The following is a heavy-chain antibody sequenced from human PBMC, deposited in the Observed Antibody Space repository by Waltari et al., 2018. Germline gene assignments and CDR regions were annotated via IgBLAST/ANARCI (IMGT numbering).Heavy chain of an antibody. Sequence: EVQLVEAGGSLVQPGGSLRLSCGASGFSFSSYSMNWVRQAPGKGLEWVSYISPPSSTTYYADSVKGRFTISRDNGKDALHLQMNSLRDEDTAVYYCATAARRRDVGDLSWGQGTLVTVSA. CDR1: GFSFSSYS. CDR3: ATAARRRDVGDLS. V-gene: IGHV3-48*02. D-gene: IGHD3-16*02. CDR2: ISPPSSTT. J-gene: IGHJ4*02.